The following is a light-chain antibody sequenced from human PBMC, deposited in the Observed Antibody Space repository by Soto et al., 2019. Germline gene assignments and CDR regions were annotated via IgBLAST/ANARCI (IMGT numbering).Light chain of an antibody. J-gene: IGLJ1*01. Sequence: QSVLTQPPSVSGAPRQRVTISCTGGSSNIGAGYDVHWYQHLPGTAPKLLIYGNKNRPSGVPDRFSGSKSGTAASLTITGLQAEDEADYYCQSFDRSLSGDVFGSGTKLTVL. V-gene: IGLV1-40*01. CDR2: GNK. CDR1: SSNIGAGYD. CDR3: QSFDRSLSGDV.